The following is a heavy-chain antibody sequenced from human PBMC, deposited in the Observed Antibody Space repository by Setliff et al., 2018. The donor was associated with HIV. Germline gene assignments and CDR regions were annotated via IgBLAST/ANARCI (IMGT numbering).Heavy chain of an antibody. CDR2: VNPSTGRT. Sequence: ASVKVSCKASGYSFTSYYIHWVRQAPGQGLEWLGTVNPSTGRTTYAQNFQGRVAMTRDSSTNTVYMEVSSLKSDDTAVYYCARAVLYSGSYYPFDYWGQGVLVGHRLL. J-gene: IGHJ4*02. V-gene: IGHV1-46*01. CDR1: GYSFTSYY. D-gene: IGHD1-26*01. CDR3: ARAVLYSGSYYPFDY.